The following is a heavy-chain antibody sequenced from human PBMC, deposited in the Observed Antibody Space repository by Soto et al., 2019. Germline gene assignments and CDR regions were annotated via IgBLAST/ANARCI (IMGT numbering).Heavy chain of an antibody. Sequence: ASVKVSCKASGYTFTSYGISWVRQAPGQGLEWMGWISAYNGNTNYAQKLQGRVTMTTDTSTSTAYMELRSLRSDDTAVYYCTTHYDFWTTPTDYYYYYGMDVWGQGTTVTVSS. V-gene: IGHV1-18*04. J-gene: IGHJ6*02. CDR3: TTHYDFWTTPTDYYYYYGMDV. CDR1: GYTFTSYG. D-gene: IGHD3-3*01. CDR2: ISAYNGNT.